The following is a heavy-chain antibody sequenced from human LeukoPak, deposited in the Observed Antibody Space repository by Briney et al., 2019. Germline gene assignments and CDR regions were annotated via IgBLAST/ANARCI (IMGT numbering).Heavy chain of an antibody. CDR3: ARGGWLHHAFDI. CDR1: GFPFSDYY. D-gene: IGHD5-24*01. Sequence: PGGSLRLFWSASGFPFSDYYMSWIRQAPGIGLEGVSNISSSSSNTNYADSVKGRFTISRDNAKNSLYLQMNSLRAEDTAVYYCARGGWLHHAFDIWGQGTMVTVSS. CDR2: ISSSSSNT. J-gene: IGHJ3*02. V-gene: IGHV3-11*06.